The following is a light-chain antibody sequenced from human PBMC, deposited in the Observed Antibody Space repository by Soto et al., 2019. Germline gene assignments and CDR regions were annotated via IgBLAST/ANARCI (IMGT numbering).Light chain of an antibody. Sequence: EIVMTQSPATLSVSPGERATLSCRASQSVSSNLAWYQQKSGQAPRLLIYGASTRATGIPARFSGSGSGTEFTLTNSSLQSEDFAVYYCQQYNNWPPPYTFGQGTKLEIK. CDR2: GAS. J-gene: IGKJ2*01. V-gene: IGKV3-15*01. CDR1: QSVSSN. CDR3: QQYNNWPPPYT.